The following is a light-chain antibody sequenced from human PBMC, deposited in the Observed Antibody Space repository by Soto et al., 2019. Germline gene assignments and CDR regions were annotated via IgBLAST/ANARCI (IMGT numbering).Light chain of an antibody. CDR2: EVS. Sequence: QSALTQPASVSGSPGQSITISCTGTSSDVGGYNYVSWYQQHPGKAPKLMIYEVSNRPSGVSNRFSGSKSGNTASLTISGLQADDEADYYCSSDTSSGSYVFRTWTKVTVL. V-gene: IGLV2-14*01. CDR1: SSDVGGYNY. CDR3: SSDTSSGSYV. J-gene: IGLJ1*01.